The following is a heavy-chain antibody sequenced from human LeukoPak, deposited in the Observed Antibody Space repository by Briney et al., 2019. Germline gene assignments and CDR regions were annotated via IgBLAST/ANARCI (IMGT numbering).Heavy chain of an antibody. V-gene: IGHV3-23*01. CDR3: ARAETTVTTRNWFDP. Sequence: GGSLRLSCAASGFTFSSYAMSWVRQAPGKGLEWVSAISGSGGSTYYADSVKGRFTISRDNSKNTLYLQMNSLRAEDTAVYYCARAETTVTTRNWFDPWGQGTLVTVSS. J-gene: IGHJ5*02. CDR1: GFTFSSYA. CDR2: ISGSGGST. D-gene: IGHD4-11*01.